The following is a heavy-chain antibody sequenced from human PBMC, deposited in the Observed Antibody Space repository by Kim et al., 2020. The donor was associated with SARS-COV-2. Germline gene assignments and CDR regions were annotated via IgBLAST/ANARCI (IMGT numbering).Heavy chain of an antibody. D-gene: IGHD3-22*01. V-gene: IGHV7-4-1*02. CDR3: ARLKYYYDSRGFDY. Sequence: AQGFPGRFVFSLDTSVSTAYLQISSLKAEDTAVYYCARLKYYYDSRGFDYWGQGTLVTVSS. J-gene: IGHJ4*02.